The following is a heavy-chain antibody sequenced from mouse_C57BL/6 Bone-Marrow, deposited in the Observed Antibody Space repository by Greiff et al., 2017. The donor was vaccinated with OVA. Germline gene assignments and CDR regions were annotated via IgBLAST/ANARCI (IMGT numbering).Heavy chain of an antibody. V-gene: IGHV5-4*01. CDR3: ARDGSSYRCAY. J-gene: IGHJ3*01. CDR1: GFTFSSYA. CDR2: ISDGGSYT. Sequence: EVMLVESGGGLVKPGGSLKLSCAASGFTFSSYAMSWVRQTPEKRLEWVATISDGGSYTYYPDNVKGRFTISRDNAKNNLYLQMSHLKSEDTAMYYCARDGSSYRCAYWGQGTLVTVSA. D-gene: IGHD1-1*01.